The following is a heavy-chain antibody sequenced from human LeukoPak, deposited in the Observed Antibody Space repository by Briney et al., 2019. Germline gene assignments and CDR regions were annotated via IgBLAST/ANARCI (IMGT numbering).Heavy chain of an antibody. CDR1: GFTFSPYS. D-gene: IGHD6-19*01. Sequence: GGSLRLSCVASGFTFSPYSMSWVRQAPGKGLEWISYISNSVSTTYYADSVKGRFTISRDNAKNSVYLQMNSLRAEDTAVYYCARGESSGWDRQDFFDYWGQGTLVTVSS. CDR3: ARGESSGWDRQDFFDY. CDR2: ISNSVSTT. J-gene: IGHJ4*02. V-gene: IGHV3-48*04.